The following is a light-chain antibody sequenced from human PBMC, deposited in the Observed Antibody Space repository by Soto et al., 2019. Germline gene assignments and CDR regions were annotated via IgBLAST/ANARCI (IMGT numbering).Light chain of an antibody. CDR3: QHFGNSPLT. CDR2: GAS. V-gene: IGKV3-20*01. J-gene: IGKJ5*01. CDR1: QNITSSY. Sequence: EIVLTQSPGTLSLSPGERATLSCRASQNITSSYLAWYQQKPGQAPRLLVYGASSRATGIPDRFSGSVSGTDFTLTISRLEPEDFAVYYCQHFGNSPLTFGQGTRLEIK.